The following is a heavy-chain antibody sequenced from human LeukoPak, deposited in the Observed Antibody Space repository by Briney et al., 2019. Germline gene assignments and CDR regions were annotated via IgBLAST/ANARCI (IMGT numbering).Heavy chain of an antibody. Sequence: GGSLRLSCAASGFTFDDYGVHWVRQAPGRGLEWVSGIIWSSGAIGYADSVKGRFTISRDNAKNTLYLQMNSLRVEDTALYYCTKDILPGGADVWGQGTTVTVSS. D-gene: IGHD3-10*01. CDR2: IIWSSGAI. V-gene: IGHV3-9*01. J-gene: IGHJ6*02. CDR3: TKDILPGGADV. CDR1: GFTFDDYG.